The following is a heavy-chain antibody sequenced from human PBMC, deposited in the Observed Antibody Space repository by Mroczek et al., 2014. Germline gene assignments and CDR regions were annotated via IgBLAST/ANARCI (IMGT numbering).Heavy chain of an antibody. CDR2: VSGRGGNT. CDR1: GFTFTTYA. CDR3: AKEGYYDGTFDI. V-gene: IGHV3-23*01. J-gene: IGHJ3*02. Sequence: ESGGGLVQPGGSLRLSCAASGFTFTTYAMTWVRQAPGKGLEWVSGVSGRGGNTYYADSVKGRFTISRDNSKNTVHLQMNSLRAEDTAVYYCAKEGYYDGTFDIWGQGTMVTVSS. D-gene: IGHD3-16*01.